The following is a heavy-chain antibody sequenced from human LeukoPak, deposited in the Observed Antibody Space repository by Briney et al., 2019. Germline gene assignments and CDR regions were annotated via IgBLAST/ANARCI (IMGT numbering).Heavy chain of an antibody. CDR3: AILDSGSYYFDY. D-gene: IGHD1-26*01. CDR1: GYTLTELS. CDR2: FEPEEVET. J-gene: IGHJ4*02. Sequence: AAVKVSCTVSGYTLTELSMHWARQAPGKGIEWRGGFEPEEVETIYAQKFQGRVTMTEDTSTDTAYMELSSLGSEDTAVYYCAILDSGSYYFDYWGQGTLVTVSS. V-gene: IGHV1-24*01.